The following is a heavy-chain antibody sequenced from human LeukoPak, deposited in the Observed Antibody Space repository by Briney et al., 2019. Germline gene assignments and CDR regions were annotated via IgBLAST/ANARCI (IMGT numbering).Heavy chain of an antibody. CDR1: GGTFSSYA. CDR3: AIRTSKGFDP. V-gene: IGHV1-69*13. D-gene: IGHD2-2*01. J-gene: IGHJ5*02. CDR2: IIPIFGTA. Sequence: GASVKVSCKASGGTFSSYAISWVRQAPGQGLEWMGGIIPIFGTANYAQKFQGRATITADESTSTAYMELSSLRSEDTAVYYCAIRTSKGFDPWGQGTLVTVSS.